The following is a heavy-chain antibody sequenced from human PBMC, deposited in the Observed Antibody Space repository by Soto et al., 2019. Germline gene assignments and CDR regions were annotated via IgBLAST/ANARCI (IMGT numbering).Heavy chain of an antibody. D-gene: IGHD5-12*01. V-gene: IGHV4-39*01. Sequence: PSETLSLTCTVSGGSISSSSYYWGWIRQPPGKGLEWIGSIYYSGSTYYNPSLKSRVTISVDTSKNQFSLKLSSVTAADTAVYYCARQDSGYDYVMDYYYYYMDVRGKGTTVTVSS. CDR1: GGSISSSSYY. CDR2: IYYSGST. J-gene: IGHJ6*03. CDR3: ARQDSGYDYVMDYYYYYMDV.